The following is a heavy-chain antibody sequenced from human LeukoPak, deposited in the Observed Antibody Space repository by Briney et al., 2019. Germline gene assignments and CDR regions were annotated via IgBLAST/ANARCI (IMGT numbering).Heavy chain of an antibody. CDR1: GYPFTGYY. CDR3: AREKVTTEAYFDY. J-gene: IGHJ4*02. Sequence: ASVKVSCKASGYPFTGYYMHWVRRAPGQGLEWMGWINPNSGGTNYAQKFQGRVTMTRDTSISTAYMELSRLRSDDTAVYYCAREKVTTEAYFDYWGQGTLVTVSS. D-gene: IGHD4-17*01. V-gene: IGHV1-2*02. CDR2: INPNSGGT.